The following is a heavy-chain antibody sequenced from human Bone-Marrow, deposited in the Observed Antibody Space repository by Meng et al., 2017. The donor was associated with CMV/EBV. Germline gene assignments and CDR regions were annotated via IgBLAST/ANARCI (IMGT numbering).Heavy chain of an antibody. V-gene: IGHV4-38-2*02. Sequence: SETLSPTCTVSGYSTSSGYYWGWIRQPPGKGLEWIGSIYYSGSTYYNPSLKSRVTISVDTSKNQFSLKLSSVTAADTAVYYCARGGKVVPAPYDYWGQGTLVTDSS. CDR1: GYSTSSGYY. CDR3: ARGGKVVPAPYDY. CDR2: IYYSGST. J-gene: IGHJ4*02. D-gene: IGHD2-2*01.